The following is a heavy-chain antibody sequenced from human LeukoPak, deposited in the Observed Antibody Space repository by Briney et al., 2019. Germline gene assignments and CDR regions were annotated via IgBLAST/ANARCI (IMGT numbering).Heavy chain of an antibody. D-gene: IGHD3-10*01. CDR3: ARLPLLLWFGEFDY. Sequence: GSLRLSCAASGFSVSSNYMSWVRQAPGKGLEWIGSIYYSGSTYYNPSLKSRVTISVDTSKNQFSLKLSSVTAADTAVYYCARLPLLLWFGEFDYWGQGTLVTVSS. V-gene: IGHV4-39*01. CDR2: IYYSGST. J-gene: IGHJ4*02. CDR1: GFSVSSNY.